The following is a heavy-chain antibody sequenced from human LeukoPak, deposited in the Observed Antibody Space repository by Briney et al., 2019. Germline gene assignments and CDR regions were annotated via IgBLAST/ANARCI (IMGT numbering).Heavy chain of an antibody. V-gene: IGHV3-23*01. J-gene: IGHJ4*02. Sequence: GGSLRLSCVASGFIFSNYAMSWVRQAPAREPEWVSSLRGDGETFYADSVKGRFTLSRDESRNTVYLHLNILRVEDTAIYYCAKASWVSTADAVLWGQGTVVTVT. CDR1: GFIFSNYA. D-gene: IGHD3-16*01. CDR3: AKASWVSTADAVL. CDR2: LRGDGET.